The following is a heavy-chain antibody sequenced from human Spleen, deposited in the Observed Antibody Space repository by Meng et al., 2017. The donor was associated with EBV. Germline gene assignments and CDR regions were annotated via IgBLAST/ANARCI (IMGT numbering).Heavy chain of an antibody. CDR1: GFARSTSGVG. Sequence: WKKFVPTPMTPPHTPKLTRTFCGFARSTSGVGLGTIRQPPGKALKLLALIYWDDDKRYSPSLKSRLTITNDTSKNQVVLTMTNMDPVYTATYYCARGRYCSGGICYYFDYWGQGTLVTVSS. V-gene: IGHV2-5*02. J-gene: IGHJ4*02. CDR2: IYWDDDK. CDR3: ARGRYCSGGICYYFDY. D-gene: IGHD2-15*01.